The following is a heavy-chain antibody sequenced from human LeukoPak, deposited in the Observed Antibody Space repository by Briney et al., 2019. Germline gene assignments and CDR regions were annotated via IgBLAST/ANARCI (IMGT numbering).Heavy chain of an antibody. CDR1: GYSFNNYW. D-gene: IGHD6-13*01. J-gene: IGHJ4*02. CDR3: ARQGSTASFDY. CDR2: IYPGHSDA. V-gene: IGHV5-51*01. Sequence: GESLKISCKGSGYSFNNYWIGWVRQMPGKGLEFMGIIYPGHSDARYSSSFQGQVTISVDKSISTAYLQWGSLKASDTAIYYCARQGSTASFDYWGQGTLVTVSS.